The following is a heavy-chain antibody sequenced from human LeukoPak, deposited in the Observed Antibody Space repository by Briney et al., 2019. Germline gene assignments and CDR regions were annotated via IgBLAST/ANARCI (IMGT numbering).Heavy chain of an antibody. V-gene: IGHV3-43*02. J-gene: IGHJ1*01. Sequence: GGSLRLSCAASGFTFDDYAMHWVRQAPGKGLERVSLISGDGGSTYYADSVKGRFTISRDNSKNSLYLQMNSLRTEDTALYYCAKDRPSSWYRGGAEYFQHWGQGTLVTVSS. D-gene: IGHD6-13*01. CDR3: AKDRPSSWYRGGAEYFQH. CDR2: ISGDGGST. CDR1: GFTFDDYA.